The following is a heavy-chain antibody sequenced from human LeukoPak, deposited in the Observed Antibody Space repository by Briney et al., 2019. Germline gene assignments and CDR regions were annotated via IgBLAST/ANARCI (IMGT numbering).Heavy chain of an antibody. Sequence: GGSLRLSCAASGFTFSSYAMSWVRQAPGKGLEWVSAISGCGGSTYYADSVKGRFTISRDNSKNTLYLQMNSLRAEDTAVYYCAKDRGYYSSSCDYWGQGTLVTVSS. CDR1: GFTFSSYA. D-gene: IGHD6-13*01. CDR2: ISGCGGST. CDR3: AKDRGYYSSSCDY. V-gene: IGHV3-23*01. J-gene: IGHJ4*02.